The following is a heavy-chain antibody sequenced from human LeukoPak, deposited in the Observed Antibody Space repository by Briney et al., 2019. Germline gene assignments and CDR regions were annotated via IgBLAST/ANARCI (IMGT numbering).Heavy chain of an antibody. V-gene: IGHV4-34*01. CDR1: GGSISSYY. Sequence: PSETLSLTCTVSGGSISSYYWSWIRQPPGKGLEWIGEINHSGSTNYNPSLKSRVTISVDTSKNQFSLKLSSVTAADTAVYYCARFRWELLGFDYWGQGTLVTVSS. D-gene: IGHD1-26*01. CDR2: INHSGST. J-gene: IGHJ4*02. CDR3: ARFRWELLGFDY.